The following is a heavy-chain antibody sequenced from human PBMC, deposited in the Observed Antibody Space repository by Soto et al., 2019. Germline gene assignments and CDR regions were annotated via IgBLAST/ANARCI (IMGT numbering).Heavy chain of an antibody. D-gene: IGHD3-22*01. CDR2: TIPIFGTA. Sequence: GASVKVSCKASGGTFSSYAISWVRQAPGQGLEWMGGTIPIFGTANYAQKFQGRVTITADESTSTAYMELSSLRSEDTAVYYCARDREYYYDSSGYYAHGSYYYYGMEVWGQGTAVTVSS. CDR3: ARDREYYYDSSGYYAHGSYYYYGMEV. CDR1: GGTFSSYA. J-gene: IGHJ6*02. V-gene: IGHV1-69*13.